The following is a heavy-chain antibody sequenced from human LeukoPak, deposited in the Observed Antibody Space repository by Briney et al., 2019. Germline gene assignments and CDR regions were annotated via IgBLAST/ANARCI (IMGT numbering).Heavy chain of an antibody. CDR1: GFTFSTYS. CDR3: ARGSQGTTYFVY. D-gene: IGHD1-7*01. J-gene: IGHJ4*02. V-gene: IGHV3-48*02. CDR2: VSSSGSSK. Sequence: PGGSLRPSCAASGFTFSTYSMNWVRQAPGKGLEWVSYVSSSGSSKYYVDSVKGRFTISRDNAKNSLYLQMNGLRDEDTAVYYCARGSQGTTYFVYWGQGTLVTVSS.